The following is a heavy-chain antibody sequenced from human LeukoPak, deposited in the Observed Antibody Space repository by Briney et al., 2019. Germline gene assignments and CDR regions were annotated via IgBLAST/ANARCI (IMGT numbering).Heavy chain of an antibody. Sequence: GGSLRLSCEASGFTFSDYCMDWVRQAPGKGLEWVARSKNKGNNCITEYAASVKGRFITSRDDSKNSLYLQINSLKTEDTAVDCCARLFINGYSAFDIWGRGTMPTGSS. CDR2: SKNKGNNCIT. J-gene: IGHJ3*02. V-gene: IGHV3-72*01. CDR3: ARLFINGYSAFDI. CDR1: GFTFSDYC. D-gene: IGHD3-22*01.